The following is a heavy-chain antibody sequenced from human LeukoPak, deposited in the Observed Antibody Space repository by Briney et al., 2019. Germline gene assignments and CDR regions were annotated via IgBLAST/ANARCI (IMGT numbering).Heavy chain of an antibody. D-gene: IGHD3-10*01. CDR1: GASFSGYY. CDR3: GGGPWFGELCYDY. CDR2: IKHRESP. Sequence: SETMSLTCAVYGASFSGYYCSWIRQPPRKGLEWIGEIKHRESPNYNPSLKSRVTISVDPSKNQFSLKLSSVTAADTAVYYCGGGPWFGELCYDYWGQGTLVTVSS. V-gene: IGHV4-34*01. J-gene: IGHJ4*02.